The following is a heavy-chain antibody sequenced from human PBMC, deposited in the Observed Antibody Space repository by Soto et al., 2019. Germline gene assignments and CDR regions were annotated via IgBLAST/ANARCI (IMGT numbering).Heavy chain of an antibody. CDR1: GGTFSSYA. CDR3: ARDARGGYDYGGGDY. J-gene: IGHJ4*02. CDR2: IIPIFGTA. V-gene: IGHV1-69*13. Sequence: WASVKVSCKASGGTFSSYAISWVRQAPGQGLEWMGGIIPIFGTANYAQKFQGRVTITADESTSTAYMELSSLRSEDTAVYYCARDARGGYDYGGGDYWGQGTLVTVSS. D-gene: IGHD5-12*01.